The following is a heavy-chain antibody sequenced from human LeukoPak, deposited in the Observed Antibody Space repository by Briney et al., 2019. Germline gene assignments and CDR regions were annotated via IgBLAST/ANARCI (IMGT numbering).Heavy chain of an antibody. V-gene: IGHV1-18*01. CDR2: ISCYNGDT. J-gene: IGHJ4*02. Sequence: ASVKVSCKASGYSFTSNGLTWVRQAPGQGLEWVGWISCYNGDTRYAQKFQGRVTVTKDTSTSTAYMELRSLRSDDTAVYYCARDGGTAGYSSGSDYWGQGTLVTVSS. CDR3: ARDGGTAGYSSGSDY. CDR1: GYSFTSNG. D-gene: IGHD5-18*01.